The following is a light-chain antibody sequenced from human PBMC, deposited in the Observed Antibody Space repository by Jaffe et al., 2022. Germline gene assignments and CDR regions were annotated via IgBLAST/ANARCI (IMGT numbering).Light chain of an antibody. CDR2: SNN. V-gene: IGLV1-44*01. CDR3: AAWDDSLRGWV. J-gene: IGLJ3*02. CDR1: SSNIGSNV. Sequence: QSVLTQPPSASGTPGQRVTISCSGGSSNIGSNVVNWYQQVPGTAPKLLIYSNNYRPAGVPDRLSGSKSGTSASLAISGLQSEDEADYYCAAWDDSLRGWVFGGGTKLTVL.